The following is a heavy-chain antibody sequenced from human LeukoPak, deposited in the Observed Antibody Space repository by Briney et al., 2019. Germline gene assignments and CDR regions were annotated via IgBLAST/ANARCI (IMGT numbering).Heavy chain of an antibody. CDR1: GFTFGDYD. D-gene: IGHD6-13*01. V-gene: IGHV3-49*04. CDR2: IRSKAYGGTT. Sequence: GGSLRLSCTASGFTFGDYDMSWVREAPGKGLEWVGFIRSKAYGGTTEYAASVKGRFTISRDDSKSIAYLQMNSLKTEDTAVYYCTRVRGIAAAGTFYYYGMDVWGKGTTVTVSS. J-gene: IGHJ6*04. CDR3: TRVRGIAAAGTFYYYGMDV.